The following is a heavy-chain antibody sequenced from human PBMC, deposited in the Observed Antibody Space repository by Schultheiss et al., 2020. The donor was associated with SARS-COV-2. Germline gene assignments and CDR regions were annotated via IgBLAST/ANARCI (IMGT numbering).Heavy chain of an antibody. V-gene: IGHV4-59*08. CDR3: ARLHYHYGMDV. J-gene: IGHJ6*02. CDR2: IYYSGST. CDR1: GGSISSYY. Sequence: SETLSLTCTVSGGSISSYYWSWIRQPPGKGLEWIGYIYYSGSTYYNPSLKSRVTISVDTSKNQFSLKLSSVTAADTAVYYCARLHYHYGMDVWGQGTTVTVSS.